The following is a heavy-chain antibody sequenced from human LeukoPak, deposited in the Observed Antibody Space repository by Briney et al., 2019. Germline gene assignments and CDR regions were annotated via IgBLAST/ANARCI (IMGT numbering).Heavy chain of an antibody. CDR3: ARNLGLLDGMDV. V-gene: IGHV4-39*07. CDR2: IYYSGST. J-gene: IGHJ6*02. Sequence: SETLSLTCTVSGGSISSSSYYWGWIRQPPGKGLEWIGSIYYSGSTYYNPSLKSRVTISVDKSKNQFSLKLSSVTAADTAVYYCARNLGLLDGMDVWGQGTTVTVSS. D-gene: IGHD3-22*01. CDR1: GGSISSSSYY.